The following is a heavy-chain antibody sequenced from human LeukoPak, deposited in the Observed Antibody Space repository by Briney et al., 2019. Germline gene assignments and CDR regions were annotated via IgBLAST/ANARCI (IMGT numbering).Heavy chain of an antibody. CDR2: ISYDGSNK. J-gene: IGHJ4*02. V-gene: IGHV3-30*01. CDR1: GFTFSSYA. D-gene: IGHD2-21*02. Sequence: GGSLRLSCAASGFTFSSYAMHWVRQAPGKGLEWVAVISYDGSNKYYADSVKGRFTISRDNSKNTLYLQMNSLRAEDTGVYYCARAGAYCGGDCSTFDYWGQGTLVTVSS. CDR3: ARAGAYCGGDCSTFDY.